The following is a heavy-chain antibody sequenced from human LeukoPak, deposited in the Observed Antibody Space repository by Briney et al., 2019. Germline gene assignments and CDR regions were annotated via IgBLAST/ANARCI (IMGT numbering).Heavy chain of an antibody. J-gene: IGHJ4*02. CDR2: IYYSGST. CDR3: ASTVVVTAIFPFPDY. CDR1: GGSISSSSYY. D-gene: IGHD2-21*02. Sequence: SETLSLTCTVSGGSISSSSYYWGWIRQPPGKGLEWIGSIYYSGSTYYNPSLKSRVTISVDTSKNQFSLKLSSVTAADTAVYYCASTVVVTAIFPFPDYWGQGTLVTVSS. V-gene: IGHV4-39*07.